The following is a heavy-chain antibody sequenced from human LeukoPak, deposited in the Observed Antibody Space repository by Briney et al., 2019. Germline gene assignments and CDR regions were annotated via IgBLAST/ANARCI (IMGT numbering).Heavy chain of an antibody. D-gene: IGHD6-6*01. Sequence: ASVKVSYKASGYTFTSYDINWVRPATGQGLEWMGWMNPNSGNTGYAQKFQGRVTMTRNTSISTAYMELSSLRSEDTAVYYCAREIAARPYYYYYGMDVWGQGTTVTVSS. J-gene: IGHJ6*02. CDR1: GYTFTSYD. CDR2: MNPNSGNT. CDR3: AREIAARPYYYYYGMDV. V-gene: IGHV1-8*01.